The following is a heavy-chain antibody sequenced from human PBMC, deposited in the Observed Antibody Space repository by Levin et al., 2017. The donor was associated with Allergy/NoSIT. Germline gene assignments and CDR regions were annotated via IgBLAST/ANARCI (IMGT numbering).Heavy chain of an antibody. V-gene: IGHV2-5*02. J-gene: IGHJ4*02. CDR3: AHSNSGDYVDY. CDR1: GFSLSTSGVG. D-gene: IGHD2-21*01. CDR2: IYWDDDK. Sequence: SGPTLVKPTQTLTLTCTFSGFSLSTSGVGVGWIRPPPGKALEWLALIYWDDDKRYSPSQKSRLTITKGTSKNQVVLTMTNMDPADTATYYCAHSNSGDYVDYWGQGTLVTVSS.